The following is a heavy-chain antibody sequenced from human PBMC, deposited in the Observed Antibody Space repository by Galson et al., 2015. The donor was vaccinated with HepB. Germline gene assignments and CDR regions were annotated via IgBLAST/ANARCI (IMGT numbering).Heavy chain of an antibody. V-gene: IGHV1-69-2*01. CDR2: VDPEDGET. CDR1: GYTFTDYY. CDR3: ARLPLAYDSSTYWNY. D-gene: IGHD3-22*01. J-gene: IGHJ4*02. Sequence: VKVSCKVSGYTFTDYYMHWVQQAPGKGLEWMGLVDPEDGETIYAEKFQGRVTITADTSTDTAYMELSSLRSEDTAVYYCARLPLAYDSSTYWNYWGQGTLVTVSS.